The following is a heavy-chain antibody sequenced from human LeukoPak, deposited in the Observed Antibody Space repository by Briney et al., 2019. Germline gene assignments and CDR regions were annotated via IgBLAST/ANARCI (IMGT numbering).Heavy chain of an antibody. CDR1: GFTFSSYS. CDR3: AILWGITGTTSPPNLIDY. D-gene: IGHD1-7*01. V-gene: IGHV3-48*01. J-gene: IGHJ4*02. Sequence: PGGSLRLSCAASGFTFSSYSMNWVRQAPGKGLEWVSYISSSSSTIYYADSVKGRFTISRDNAKNSLYLLMNSLRAEDTAVYYCAILWGITGTTSPPNLIDYWGQGTLVTVSS. CDR2: ISSSSSTI.